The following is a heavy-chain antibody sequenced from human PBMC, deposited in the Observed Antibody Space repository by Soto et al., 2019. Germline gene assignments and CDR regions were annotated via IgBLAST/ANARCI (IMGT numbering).Heavy chain of an antibody. D-gene: IGHD7-27*01. J-gene: IGHJ5*01. V-gene: IGHV1-18*01. CDR2: ISTDNTHR. CDR3: AKDLTGDEDS. Sequence: ASVKVSCKASGYNFLTYGISWLRQAPGRGLEWMGWISTDNTHRNYAQNFQERVTMTTDTSTNTAYMELRSLRVDDTALYYCAKDLTGDEDSWGQGTLVTVSS. CDR1: GYNFLTYG.